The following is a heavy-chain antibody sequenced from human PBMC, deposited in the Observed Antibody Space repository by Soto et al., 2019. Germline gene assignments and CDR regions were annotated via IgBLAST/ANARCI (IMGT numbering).Heavy chain of an antibody. Sequence: SETLSLTCTVSGGSISSGGYYWSWIRQHPGKGLEWIGYIYYSGSTYYNPSLKSRVTISVDTSKNQFSLKLSSVTAADTAVYYCARDRGITLDGQFDPWGQGTLVTVSS. D-gene: IGHD3-10*01. J-gene: IGHJ5*02. CDR1: GGSISSGGYY. V-gene: IGHV4-31*03. CDR3: ARDRGITLDGQFDP. CDR2: IYYSGST.